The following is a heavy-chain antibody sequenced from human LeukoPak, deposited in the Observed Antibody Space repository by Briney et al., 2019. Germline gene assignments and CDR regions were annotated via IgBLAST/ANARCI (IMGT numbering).Heavy chain of an antibody. CDR2: INNNGGTT. D-gene: IGHD3-16*01. CDR3: VKTMVTFGGIIRADAFDI. J-gene: IGHJ3*02. V-gene: IGHV3-64D*06. CDR1: GFTFNMYA. Sequence: GGSLRLSCSASGFTFNMYAMHWVRQAPGKGLEYLSGINNNGGTTNYADSVKGRFTISRDNFNNTLYLQMSSLRAEDTAVYYCVKTMVTFGGIIRADAFDIWGQGTMVTVS.